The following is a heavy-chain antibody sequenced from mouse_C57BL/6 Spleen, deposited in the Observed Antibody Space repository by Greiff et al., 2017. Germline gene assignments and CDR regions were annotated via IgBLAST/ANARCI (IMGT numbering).Heavy chain of an antibody. D-gene: IGHD2-3*01. CDR2: ISDGGSYT. V-gene: IGHV5-4*03. CDR1: GFTFSSYA. CDR3: ASCDGYYVAMDY. Sequence: EVNLVESGGGLVKPGGSLKLSCAASGFTFSSYAMSWVRQTPEKRLEWVATISDGGSYTYYPDNVKGRFTISRDNAKNNLYLQMSHLKSEDTAMYYCASCDGYYVAMDYWGQGTSVTVSS. J-gene: IGHJ4*01.